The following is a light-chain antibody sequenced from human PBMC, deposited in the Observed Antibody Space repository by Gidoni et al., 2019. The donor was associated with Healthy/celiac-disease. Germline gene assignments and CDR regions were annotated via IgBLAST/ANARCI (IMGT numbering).Light chain of an antibody. CDR1: QSVLYISNNKNY. CDR3: QQYYSTPFT. J-gene: IGKJ3*01. V-gene: IGKV4-1*01. Sequence: DIVMTHSPDSLAVSLGERATINCKSSQSVLYISNNKNYLAWYQQKPGQPPKLLIYWASTRESGVPDRCSGSGSGTDFTLTSSSLQAEDVAVYYCQQYYSTPFTFXPXTKVDIK. CDR2: WAS.